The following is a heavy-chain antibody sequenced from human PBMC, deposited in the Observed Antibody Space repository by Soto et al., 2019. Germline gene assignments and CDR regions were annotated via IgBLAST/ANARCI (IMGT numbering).Heavy chain of an antibody. CDR3: ARGGRDYYYYYGMDV. V-gene: IGHV4-59*01. D-gene: IGHD2-15*01. CDR1: GGSISSYY. J-gene: IGHJ6*02. Sequence: SETLSLTCTVSGGSISSYYWSWIRQPPGKGLEWIGYIYYSGSTNYNPSLKSRVTISVDTSKNQFSLKLSSVTAADTAVYYCARGGRDYYYYYGMDVWGQGTTVTVSS. CDR2: IYYSGST.